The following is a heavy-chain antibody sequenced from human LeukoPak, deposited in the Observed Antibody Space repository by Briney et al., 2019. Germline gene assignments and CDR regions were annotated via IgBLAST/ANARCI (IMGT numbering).Heavy chain of an antibody. J-gene: IGHJ4*02. CDR3: ATHPAGGYCSGGSCYSYYFDY. CDR2: IRQDGSEK. V-gene: IGHV3-7*02. Sequence: PGGSLRLSCAASGFTFSSYWMSWVRQAPGKGLEWVANIRQDGSEKYYVDSVKGRFTISRDNAKNSLYLQMNSLRAEDTAVYYCATHPAGGYCSGGSCYSYYFDYWGQGTLVTVSS. D-gene: IGHD2-15*01. CDR1: GFTFSSYW.